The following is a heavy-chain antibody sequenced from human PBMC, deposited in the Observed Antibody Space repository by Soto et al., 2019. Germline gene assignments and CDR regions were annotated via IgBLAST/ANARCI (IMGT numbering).Heavy chain of an antibody. V-gene: IGHV1-69*13. J-gene: IGHJ3*02. CDR3: ARDPSRVYYYDSSVSDAFDI. Sequence: SVKVSCKASGGTFSSYAISWVRQAPGQGLEWMGGIIPIFGTANYAQKFQGRVTIAADESTSTAYMELSSLRSEDTAVYYCARDPSRVYYYDSSVSDAFDIWGQGTMVTVSS. D-gene: IGHD3-22*01. CDR2: IIPIFGTA. CDR1: GGTFSSYA.